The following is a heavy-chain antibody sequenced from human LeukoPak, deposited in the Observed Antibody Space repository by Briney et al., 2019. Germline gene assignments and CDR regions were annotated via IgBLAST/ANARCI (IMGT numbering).Heavy chain of an antibody. D-gene: IGHD1-26*01. J-gene: IGHJ4*02. CDR1: GGSISSGGYC. CDR2: IYSSVST. Sequence: SETLSLTCTVSGGSISSGGYCWAWIRQPPGKGLEWIGSIYSSVSTYYNPSLKSRVTISVDTSKNQFSLRLSSVTAADTALYYCAYSGSYGHLGYWGQGIPVTVSS. CDR3: AYSGSYGHLGY. V-gene: IGHV4-39*01.